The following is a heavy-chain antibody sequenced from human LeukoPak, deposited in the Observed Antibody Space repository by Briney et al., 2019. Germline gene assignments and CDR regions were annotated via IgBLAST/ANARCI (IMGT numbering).Heavy chain of an antibody. D-gene: IGHD3-22*01. CDR3: AKDLGVDDSSGYYYGSALY. J-gene: IGHJ4*02. CDR1: GFTLSSYE. Sequence: GGSLRLSCTVSGFTLSSYEMSWIRQAPGKGLEWVSSIDYSGGSSYYADSVKGRFTISRDDSKNTLYLQLNSLRAEDTAVYYCAKDLGVDDSSGYYYGSALYWGQGTLVTVSS. V-gene: IGHV3-23*01. CDR2: IDYSGGSS.